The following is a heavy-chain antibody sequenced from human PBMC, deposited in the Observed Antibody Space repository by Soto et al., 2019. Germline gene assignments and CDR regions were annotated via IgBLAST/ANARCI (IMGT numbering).Heavy chain of an antibody. Sequence: SETLSLTCTVSGGSIISYYWSWIRQPPGKGLEWIGYIYYSGSTNYNPSLKSRVTISVDTSKNQFSLKLSSVTAADTAVYYCARGLKSIAARPRERYYYYYMDVWGKGTTVTVSS. CDR3: ARGLKSIAARPRERYYYYYMDV. D-gene: IGHD6-6*01. J-gene: IGHJ6*03. CDR1: GGSIISYY. CDR2: IYYSGST. V-gene: IGHV4-59*12.